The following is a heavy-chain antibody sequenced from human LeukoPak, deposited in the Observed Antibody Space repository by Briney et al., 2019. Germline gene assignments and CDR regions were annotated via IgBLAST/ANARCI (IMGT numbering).Heavy chain of an antibody. CDR3: AKSRGQWPTLYYFDY. D-gene: IGHD6-19*01. CDR1: GFTFDDYA. V-gene: IGHV3-9*01. CDR2: ISWNSGSI. Sequence: QSGRSLRLSCAASGFTFDDYAMHWVRQAPGKGLEWVSGISWNSGSIGYADSVKGRFTISRDNAKNSLYLQMNSLRAEVTALYYCAKSRGQWPTLYYFDYWGQGTLVTVSS. J-gene: IGHJ4*02.